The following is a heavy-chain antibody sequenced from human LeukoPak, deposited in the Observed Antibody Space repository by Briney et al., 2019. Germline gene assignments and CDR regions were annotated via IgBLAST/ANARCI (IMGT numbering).Heavy chain of an antibody. CDR1: GFTFSSYS. D-gene: IGHD4-17*01. CDR3: AKVGTVDYGDTDY. V-gene: IGHV3-23*01. Sequence: GGSLRLSCAASGFTFSSYSMNWVRQAPGKGLEWVSAISGSGGSTYYADSVKGRFTISRDNSKNTLYLQMNSLRAEDTAVYYCAKVGTVDYGDTDYWGQGTLVTVSS. J-gene: IGHJ4*02. CDR2: ISGSGGST.